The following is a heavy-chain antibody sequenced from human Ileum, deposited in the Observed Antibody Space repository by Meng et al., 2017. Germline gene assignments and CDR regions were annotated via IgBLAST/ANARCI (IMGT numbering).Heavy chain of an antibody. D-gene: IGHD5-12*01. CDR2: ISTSGTTI. J-gene: IGHJ3*02. Sequence: GESLKISCAGSGFTFSDFEMNWVRQAPGKGLEWISYISTSGTTIFYSDSVKGRFTISRDNAKNSLFLQMNSLSAEDTAVYYCARDSGSGYSPNESAFDIWGQGTMVTVSS. CDR1: GFTFSDFE. V-gene: IGHV3-48*03. CDR3: ARDSGSGYSPNESAFDI.